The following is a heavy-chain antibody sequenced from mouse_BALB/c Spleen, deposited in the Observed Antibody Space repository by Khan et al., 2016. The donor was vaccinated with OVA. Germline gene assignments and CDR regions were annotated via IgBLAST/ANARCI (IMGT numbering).Heavy chain of an antibody. J-gene: IGHJ3*01. CDR3: ARNYDYDEGLAY. V-gene: IGHV2-2*02. CDR1: GFSLTTYG. CDR2: IWSGGST. D-gene: IGHD2-4*01. Sequence: QVQLQQSGPGLVQPSQSLSITCTASGFSLTTYGVHWVRQSPGKGLEWLGVIWSGGSTDYNAAFISSLSISKDNSKSQVFFKMNSLQANDTAIYYCARNYDYDEGLAYWGQGTLVTVSA.